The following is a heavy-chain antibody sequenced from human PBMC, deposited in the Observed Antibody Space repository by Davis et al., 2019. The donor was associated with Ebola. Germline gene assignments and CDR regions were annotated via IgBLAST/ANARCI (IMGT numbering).Heavy chain of an antibody. CDR3: AKKAMVRGAMDY. V-gene: IGHV3-30*18. D-gene: IGHD3-10*01. CDR2: ISRDGSNK. CDR1: GFTFSSYG. J-gene: IGHJ4*02. Sequence: PGGSLRLSCAASGFTFSSYGMHWVRQAPGKGLEWVAVISRDGSNKYYGNSVKGRFTISRDNSKNTLYLQMNSLRAEDTAVYYCAKKAMVRGAMDYWGQGTLVTVSS.